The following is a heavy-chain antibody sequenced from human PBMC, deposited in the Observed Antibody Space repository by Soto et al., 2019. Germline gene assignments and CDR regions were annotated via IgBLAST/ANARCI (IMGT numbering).Heavy chain of an antibody. V-gene: IGHV3-48*01. CDR1: GFTFSSYS. Sequence: PGGSLRLSCAASGFTFSSYSMNWVRQAPGKGLEWVSYISSSSSTIYYADSVKGRFTISRDNAKNSLYLQMNSLRAEDTAVYYCARALYYDILTGYYYYYGMDVWGQGTTVTVS. CDR3: ARALYYDILTGYYYYYGMDV. CDR2: ISSSSSTI. D-gene: IGHD3-9*01. J-gene: IGHJ6*02.